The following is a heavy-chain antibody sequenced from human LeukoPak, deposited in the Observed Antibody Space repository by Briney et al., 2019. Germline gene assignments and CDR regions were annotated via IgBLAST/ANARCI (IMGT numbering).Heavy chain of an antibody. J-gene: IGHJ4*02. Sequence: GGSLRLSCAASGFIFSNYAMSWVRQAPGKGLEWVSTISGSGGSANYADSVKGRFTVSRDNSKNTLYMQVNSLRVEDTAVYYCPRKYDSSGYYDHWGQGTLVTVSS. CDR3: PRKYDSSGYYDH. V-gene: IGHV3-23*01. CDR1: GFIFSNYA. CDR2: ISGSGGSA. D-gene: IGHD3-22*01.